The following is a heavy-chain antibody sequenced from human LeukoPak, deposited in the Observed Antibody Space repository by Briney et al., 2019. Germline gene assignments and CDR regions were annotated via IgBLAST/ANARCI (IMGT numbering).Heavy chain of an antibody. D-gene: IGHD2-15*01. J-gene: IGHJ4*02. CDR3: ARHMGYCSGGSCYPYYFDY. V-gene: IGHV3-53*01. CDR2: IYSGGST. CDR1: GFTVSSNY. Sequence: PGGSLRLSCAASGFTVSSNYMSWVRQAPGKGLEWVSVIYSGGSTYYADSVKGRFTISRDNSKNTLYLQMNSLRAEDTAVYYCARHMGYCSGGSCYPYYFDYWGQGTLVTVSS.